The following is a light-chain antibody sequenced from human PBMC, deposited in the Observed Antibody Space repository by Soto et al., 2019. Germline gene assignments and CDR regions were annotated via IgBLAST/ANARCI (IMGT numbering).Light chain of an antibody. CDR3: SSYAGSNNVV. V-gene: IGLV2-8*01. CDR1: SSNVGGYNY. Sequence: QSALSQPPSPSGSPGQSVPISCTGTSSNVGGYNYVSWYQHHPGKAPKLMIYEVTKRPSGVPDRFSGSKSGNTASLTVSGLQAEDDSDYYCSSYAGSNNVVFGGGTKLTVL. CDR2: EVT. J-gene: IGLJ2*01.